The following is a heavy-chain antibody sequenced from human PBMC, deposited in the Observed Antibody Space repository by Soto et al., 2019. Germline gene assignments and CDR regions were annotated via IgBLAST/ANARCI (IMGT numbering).Heavy chain of an antibody. D-gene: IGHD6-19*01. CDR3: ARQLAVPRTRGFDY. V-gene: IGHV4-4*02. CDR2: IYHSGTT. CDR1: GGSITTNW. Sequence: QVHLQESGPGLVKPSGTLSLTCAVSGGSITTNWWSWVRQPPGKGLEWIGEIYHSGTTNYNPSLRGRVTISVDKSSNQSSLSLNSVTATDSAIYYCARQLAVPRTRGFDYWGQGNLVTVSS. J-gene: IGHJ4*02.